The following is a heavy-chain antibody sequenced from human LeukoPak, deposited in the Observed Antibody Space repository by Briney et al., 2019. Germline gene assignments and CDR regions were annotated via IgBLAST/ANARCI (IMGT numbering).Heavy chain of an antibody. CDR3: ARLARTLPGHFDL. CDR1: GGSISSSSYY. J-gene: IGHJ2*01. Sequence: PSETLSLTCTVSGGSISSSSYYWGWIRQPPGKGLEWIGSIYYSGSTYYNPSLKSRVTISVDTSKNQFSLKLSSVTAADTAVYYCARLARTLPGHFDLWGRGTLVTVSS. CDR2: IYYSGST. V-gene: IGHV4-39*01.